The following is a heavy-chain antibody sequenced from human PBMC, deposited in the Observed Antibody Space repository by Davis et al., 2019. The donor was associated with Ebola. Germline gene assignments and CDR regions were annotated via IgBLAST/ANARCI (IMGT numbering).Heavy chain of an antibody. Sequence: SVKVSCKASGGTFSSYAISWVRQAPGQGLEWMGGIIPIFGTANYAQKFQGRVTITADKSTSTAYMELSSLRSEDTAVYYCAREMRGRIADDDAFDIWGQGTMVTVSS. V-gene: IGHV1-69*06. CDR2: IIPIFGTA. J-gene: IGHJ3*02. CDR1: GGTFSSYA. D-gene: IGHD6-13*01. CDR3: AREMRGRIADDDAFDI.